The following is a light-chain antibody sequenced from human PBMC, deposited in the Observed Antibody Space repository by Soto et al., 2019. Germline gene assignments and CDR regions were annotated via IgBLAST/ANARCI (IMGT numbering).Light chain of an antibody. J-gene: IGKJ2*01. CDR1: QSISSSY. CDR3: QHYGSSSYT. V-gene: IGKV3-20*01. CDR2: GAS. Sequence: EIVLTQSPGTLSLSPGERATLSCRASQSISSSYLTWYQHKPGQAPRLLIYGASSRATGIPDRFSGSGSGTYFPLTISRVEPEDFAVYYCQHYGSSSYTFGQGTQLEIK.